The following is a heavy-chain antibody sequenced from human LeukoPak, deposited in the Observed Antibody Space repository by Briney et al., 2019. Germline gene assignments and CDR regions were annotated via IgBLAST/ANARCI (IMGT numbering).Heavy chain of an antibody. J-gene: IGHJ4*02. CDR3: ATGHSYGYDY. Sequence: GGSLRLSCAASGLSFSDFWMHWVRQPPGKGLVWVALVKGDGRTTIYADSVKGRFTISRDNAKNTLYLQMNSLRADDSGVYYCATGHSYGYDYWGQGVLVTVSS. CDR1: GLSFSDFW. CDR2: VKGDGRTT. D-gene: IGHD5-18*01. V-gene: IGHV3-74*01.